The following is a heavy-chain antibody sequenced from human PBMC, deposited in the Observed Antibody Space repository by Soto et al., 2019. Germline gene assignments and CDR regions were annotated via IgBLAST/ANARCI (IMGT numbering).Heavy chain of an antibody. Sequence: GASLRLSCAASGLTFSSYAMSGVLQAPGKGLEWVSAISGSGGSTYYADSVKGRFTISRDNSKNTLYLQMNSLRAEGTAVYYCAKAHSSGYYWVEWGQGTLVTVSS. J-gene: IGHJ4*02. V-gene: IGHV3-23*01. D-gene: IGHD3-22*01. CDR2: ISGSGGST. CDR1: GLTFSSYA. CDR3: AKAHSSGYYWVE.